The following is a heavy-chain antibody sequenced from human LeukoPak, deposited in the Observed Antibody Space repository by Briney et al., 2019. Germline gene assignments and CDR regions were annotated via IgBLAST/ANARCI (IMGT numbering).Heavy chain of an antibody. CDR3: ARMSYYYDSSGYTFCYFDY. Sequence: SETPSLTCTVSGGSISSSSYYWGWIRQPPGKGLEWIGSIYYSGSTYYNPSLKSRVTISVDTSKNQFSLKLSSVTAADTAVYYCARMSYYYDSSGYTFCYFDYWGQGTLVTVSS. V-gene: IGHV4-39*07. J-gene: IGHJ4*02. CDR2: IYYSGST. D-gene: IGHD3-22*01. CDR1: GGSISSSSYY.